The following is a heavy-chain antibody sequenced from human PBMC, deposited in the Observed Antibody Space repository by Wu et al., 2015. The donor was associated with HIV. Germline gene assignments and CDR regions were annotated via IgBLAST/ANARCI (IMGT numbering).Heavy chain of an antibody. CDR2: VSAWDGRT. J-gene: IGHJ4*02. CDR3: ARGGHCTQGVCYHLEY. D-gene: IGHD2-8*01. Sequence: QVQLVQSGDEVKKPGASVKVSCKASGYLFTHYGVTWVRLVPGQRLEWVGWVSAWDGRTNYAQNLQGRVTMTTDSSTNTAYMELKSLTSDDTAVYFCARGGHCTQGVCYHLEYWGQGTLVTVSS. CDR1: GYLFTHYG. V-gene: IGHV1-18*01.